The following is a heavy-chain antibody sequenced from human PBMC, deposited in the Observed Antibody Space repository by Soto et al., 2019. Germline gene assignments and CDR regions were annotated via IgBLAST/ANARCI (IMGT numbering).Heavy chain of an antibody. CDR3: ARGGPYSYGPYSVDY. CDR2: IIPILGIA. V-gene: IGHV1-69*02. D-gene: IGHD5-18*01. J-gene: IGHJ4*02. CDR1: GGTFSSYT. Sequence: QVQLVQSGAEVKKPGSSVKVSCKASGGTFSSYTISWVRQAHGQGLEWMGRIIPILGIANYAQKFQGRVTITADKSTSTAYMELSSLRSEDTAVYYCARGGPYSYGPYSVDYWGQGTLVTVYS.